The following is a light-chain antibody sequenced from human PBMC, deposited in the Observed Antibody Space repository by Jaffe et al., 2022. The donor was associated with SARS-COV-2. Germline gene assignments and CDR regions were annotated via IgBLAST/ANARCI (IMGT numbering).Light chain of an antibody. J-gene: IGKJ1*01. Sequence: DIQMTQSPSSVSASVGDRVTITCRASQDISSWLAWHQQKPGKAPKLLIYAASTLQSGVPSRFSGSGSGTDFTLTISSLQPEDFASYYCQQAYTFPRTFGQGTKVEIK. CDR2: AAS. CDR1: QDISSW. CDR3: QQAYTFPRT. V-gene: IGKV1-12*01.